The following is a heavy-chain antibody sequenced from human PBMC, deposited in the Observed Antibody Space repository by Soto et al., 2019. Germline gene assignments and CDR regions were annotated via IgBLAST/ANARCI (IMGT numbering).Heavy chain of an antibody. CDR2: IYYSGST. CDR3: ARTAGNVYQLVFNS. D-gene: IGHD2-2*01. CDR1: GGSISSGDYY. Sequence: TLSLTCTVSGGSISSGDYYWSWIRQPPGKGLEWIGYIYYSGSTYYNPSLKSRVTISVDTSKNQFSLKVSSVTAADTAVYYCARTAGNVYQLVFNSWGPGTLVTVSS. V-gene: IGHV4-30-4*01. J-gene: IGHJ5*02.